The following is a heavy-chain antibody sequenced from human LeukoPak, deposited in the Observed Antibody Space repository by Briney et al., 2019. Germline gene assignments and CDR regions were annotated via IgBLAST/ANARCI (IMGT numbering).Heavy chain of an antibody. J-gene: IGHJ5*02. CDR3: ARGPYCGDDCCFDP. D-gene: IGHD2-21*01. Sequence: SETLSLTCTVSGGSITSYYWSWIRQPAGKGLEWIGRIFFSGTTNYNPSLKSRVTMSVDTSKNQFSLKLTSVTAADTAVYYCARGPYCGDDCCFDPWGQGTLVTVSS. V-gene: IGHV4-4*07. CDR2: IFFSGTT. CDR1: GGSITSYY.